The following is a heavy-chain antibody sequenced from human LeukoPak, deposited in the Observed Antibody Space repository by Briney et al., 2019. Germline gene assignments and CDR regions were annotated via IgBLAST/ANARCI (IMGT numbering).Heavy chain of an antibody. V-gene: IGHV3-23*01. D-gene: IGHD1-26*01. J-gene: IGHJ4*02. CDR1: GFTFGNYA. Sequence: GGSLRLSCAASGFTFGNYAMAWVRQAPGKGLEWVSGLSGSGVSTYYADSVKGRFTISRDNSKNTLYLQMNSLRAEDTAVYYCARGELLPDYWGQGTLVTVSS. CDR3: ARGELLPDY. CDR2: LSGSGVST.